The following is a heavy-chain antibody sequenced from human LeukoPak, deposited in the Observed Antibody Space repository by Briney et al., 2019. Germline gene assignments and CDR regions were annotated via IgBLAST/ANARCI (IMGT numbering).Heavy chain of an antibody. J-gene: IGHJ5*02. CDR2: ISGSGGST. V-gene: IGHV3-23*01. D-gene: IGHD3-16*01. Sequence: PGGSLRLSCAASGFTFSSYAMSWVRQAPGKGLEWVSAISGSGGSTYYADSVKGRFTISRDNAKNSLYLQMNSLRAEDTAVYYCARDISLHNWFDPWGQGTLVTVSS. CDR1: GFTFSSYA. CDR3: ARDISLHNWFDP.